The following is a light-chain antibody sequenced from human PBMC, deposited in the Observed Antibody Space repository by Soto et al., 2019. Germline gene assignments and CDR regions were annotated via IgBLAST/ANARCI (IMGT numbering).Light chain of an antibody. J-gene: IGKJ1*01. CDR3: HQYGTSPWT. CDR1: QSVSSNF. Sequence: EIVLTQSPGTLSLSPGERATLSCRASQSVSSNFLAWYQQKPGQAPRLLIYGASSRATGIPDRFSGSGSGTDFTLTISRLEPEDFAVYYCHQYGTSPWTFGQGTKVEIQ. CDR2: GAS. V-gene: IGKV3-20*01.